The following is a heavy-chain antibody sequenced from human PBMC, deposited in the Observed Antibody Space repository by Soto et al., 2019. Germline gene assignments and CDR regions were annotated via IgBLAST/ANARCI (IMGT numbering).Heavy chain of an antibody. Sequence: QVQLQQWGAGLLKPSETLSLTCAVYGGSFSGYYWSWIRQPPGKGLEWIGEINHSGSTNYNPSLKSRVTISVDTSKNQFSLKLSSVTAADTAVYYCARVSVLDTATVIHFDYWGQGTLVTVSS. CDR3: ARVSVLDTATVIHFDY. CDR2: INHSGST. CDR1: GGSFSGYY. V-gene: IGHV4-34*01. J-gene: IGHJ4*02. D-gene: IGHD5-18*01.